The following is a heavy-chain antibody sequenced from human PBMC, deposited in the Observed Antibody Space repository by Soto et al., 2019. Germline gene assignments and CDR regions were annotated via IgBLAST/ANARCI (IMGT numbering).Heavy chain of an antibody. D-gene: IGHD2-2*01. Sequence: QVQLVQSGAEVKKPGASVKVSCKASGYIFRSYGITWVRQAPGQGLEWMGWIRTYNSNTKYAQKVQDRVTMTTDTPTSTAYMELGSLRSDDTAVYYCARDEAAPAKAFFFAYWGQGALVTVSS. J-gene: IGHJ4*02. CDR1: GYIFRSYG. CDR3: ARDEAAPAKAFFFAY. CDR2: IRTYNSNT. V-gene: IGHV1-18*01.